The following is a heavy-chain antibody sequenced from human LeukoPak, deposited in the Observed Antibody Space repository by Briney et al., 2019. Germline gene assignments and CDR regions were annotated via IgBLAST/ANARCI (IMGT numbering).Heavy chain of an antibody. CDR1: GVSSSDQD. CDR2: IRNAVSSYTT. V-gene: IGHV3-72*01. D-gene: IGHD2-21*01. CDR3: ATTRYCGGASCFYYFNS. J-gene: IGHJ4*02. Sequence: GGPLRLSCVASGVSSSDQDIDWVRQAPGTGLERVGRIRNAVSSYTTEYAASVKGTFTIPREDSKISLYLQMSSLKTEDTAIYYCATTRYCGGASCFYYFNSWGQGTLVTVSS.